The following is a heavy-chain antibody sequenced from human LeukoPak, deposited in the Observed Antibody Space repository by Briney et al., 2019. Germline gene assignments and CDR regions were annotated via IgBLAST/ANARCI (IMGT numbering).Heavy chain of an antibody. V-gene: IGHV3-7*01. J-gene: IGHJ4*02. D-gene: IGHD6-13*01. CDR3: ARAGGTSWADY. CDR1: GFTFRDYW. CDR2: VKQDGTEK. Sequence: PGGSLRLSCEASGFTFRDYWMTWVRQAPGKGLEWVANVKQDGTEKFYVDSVKGRFTNSRDNGKNSLYLQMNSLRVEDTAIYYCARAGGTSWADYWGRGTLVTVSS.